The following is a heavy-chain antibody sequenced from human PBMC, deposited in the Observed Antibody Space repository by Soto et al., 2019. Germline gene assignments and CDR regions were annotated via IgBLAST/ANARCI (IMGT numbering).Heavy chain of an antibody. D-gene: IGHD2-2*01. CDR1: GGSISRGGYS. Sequence: SETLSLTCAVSGGSISRGGYSWSWIRQPPGKGLEWIGYIYHSGSTYYNPSLKSRVTISVDRSKNQFSLKLSSVTAADTAVYYCSRVPGPCGEGTLFTVSS. V-gene: IGHV4-30-2*01. J-gene: IGHJ5*02. CDR2: IYHSGST. CDR3: SRVPGP.